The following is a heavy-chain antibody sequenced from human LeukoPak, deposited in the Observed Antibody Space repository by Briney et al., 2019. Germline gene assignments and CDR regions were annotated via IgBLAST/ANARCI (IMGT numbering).Heavy chain of an antibody. CDR1: GFSFSSSW. CDR3: TTRISVADGNTEF. Sequence: PGGSLRLSCAASGFSFSSSWMHWVRQVPGKGLEWVSRINDDETSTTYAESVKGRFTISRDNAKNTLFLQMNSLRAEDTAVYYCTTRISVADGNTEFWGLGTLVTVSS. V-gene: IGHV3-74*01. J-gene: IGHJ4*02. CDR2: INDDETST. D-gene: IGHD6-19*01.